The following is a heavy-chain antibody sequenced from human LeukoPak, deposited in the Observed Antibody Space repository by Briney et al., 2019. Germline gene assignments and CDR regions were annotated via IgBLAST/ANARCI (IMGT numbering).Heavy chain of an antibody. D-gene: IGHD3-10*01. Sequence: SETLSLTCILSGGPISTHHWSWTRQPPGKGLEWIGYNEYSGSTNYNPSLKSRVTISVDTSKNQFSVKLNSVTAADTAVYYCARGATFRGTYYMDVWGKGTTVTVSS. CDR2: NEYSGST. J-gene: IGHJ6*03. V-gene: IGHV4-59*11. CDR1: GGPISTHH. CDR3: ARGATFRGTYYMDV.